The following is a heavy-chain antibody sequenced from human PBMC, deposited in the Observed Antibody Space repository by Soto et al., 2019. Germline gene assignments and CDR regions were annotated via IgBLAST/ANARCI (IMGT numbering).Heavy chain of an antibody. CDR2: IDSNGGT. D-gene: IGHD5-12*01. CDR1: DDSSSNYK. CDR3: ARGWLRDPWMY. V-gene: IGHV4-59*12. J-gene: IGHJ4*02. Sequence: SETLSLTCTVSDDSSSNYKWSWIRQPPGRRLEWIGYIDSNGGTSYNPSLQSRVTISIDNAHNSLYLQVNSLRAEDTAVYYCARGWLRDPWMYWGQGTLVTVSS.